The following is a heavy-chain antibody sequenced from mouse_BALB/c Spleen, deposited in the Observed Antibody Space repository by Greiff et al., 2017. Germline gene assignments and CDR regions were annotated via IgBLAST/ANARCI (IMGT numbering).Heavy chain of an antibody. CDR2: ISNGGGST. CDR1: GFTFSSYT. Sequence: DVQLVESGGGLVQPGGSLKLSCAASGFTFSSYTMSWVRQTPEKRLEWVAYISNGGGSTYYPDTVKGRFTISRDNAKNTLYLQMSSLKSEDTAMYYCARHDGYYVAMDYWGQGTSVTVSS. D-gene: IGHD2-3*01. CDR3: ARHDGYYVAMDY. V-gene: IGHV5-12-2*01. J-gene: IGHJ4*01.